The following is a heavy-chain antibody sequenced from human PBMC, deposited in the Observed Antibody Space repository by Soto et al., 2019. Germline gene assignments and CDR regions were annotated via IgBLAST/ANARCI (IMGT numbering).Heavy chain of an antibody. CDR1: GYTFTGHY. D-gene: IGHD6-6*01. Sequence: SVKVSCKASGYTFTGHYIHWVGQAPGQGLEWMGWINPNSGATRYAQKFQGRVTMTRDTSIRTAYMEVSKVRSDDTAVYSCVRDPGQLNYYGIDVWGPGTTVTVSS. CDR3: VRDPGQLNYYGIDV. CDR2: INPNSGAT. V-gene: IGHV1-2*02. J-gene: IGHJ6*02.